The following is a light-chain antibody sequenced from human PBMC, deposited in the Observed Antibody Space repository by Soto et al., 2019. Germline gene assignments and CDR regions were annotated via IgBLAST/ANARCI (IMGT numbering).Light chain of an antibody. Sequence: DIQMTQSPSSLSASVGDRVSITCRASQDIGDWLAWYQQKPGKAPNLLIYAASSLQSGVPSRFSGSGSGTDFTLTISSLQPEDFTTYYCQQSYTTPRTFGQGTKVDIK. J-gene: IGKJ1*01. CDR1: QDIGDW. V-gene: IGKV1-39*01. CDR3: QQSYTTPRT. CDR2: AAS.